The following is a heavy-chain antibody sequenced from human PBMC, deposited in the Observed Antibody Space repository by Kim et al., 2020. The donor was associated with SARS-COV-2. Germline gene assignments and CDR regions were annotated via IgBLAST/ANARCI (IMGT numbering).Heavy chain of an antibody. V-gene: IGHV3-23*01. J-gene: IGHJ4*02. D-gene: IGHD1-7*01. Sequence: GGSLRLSCTTSGFTFTGHAMSWVRQAPGKGLEWVSSIGGSDGTTYYADSVKGRFTISRDDSKNTLYLQMSALRADDTAAYYCVKGGCGWNWDYWGQGTLVTVSS. CDR3: VKGGCGWNWDY. CDR1: GFTFTGHA. CDR2: IGGSDGTT.